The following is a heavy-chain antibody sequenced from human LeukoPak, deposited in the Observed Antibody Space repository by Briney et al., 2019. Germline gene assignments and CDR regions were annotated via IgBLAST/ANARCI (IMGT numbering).Heavy chain of an antibody. Sequence: PSETLSLTCAVYGGSFSGYYWSWIRQPPGKGLEWIGEINHSGSTNYNPSLKSRVTISVDTSKNQFSLKLTSVTAADTAVYFCARDPASGYSTKRYYFDYWGQGTLVTVSS. V-gene: IGHV4-34*01. J-gene: IGHJ4*02. D-gene: IGHD1-26*01. CDR1: GGSFSGYY. CDR2: INHSGST. CDR3: ARDPASGYSTKRYYFDY.